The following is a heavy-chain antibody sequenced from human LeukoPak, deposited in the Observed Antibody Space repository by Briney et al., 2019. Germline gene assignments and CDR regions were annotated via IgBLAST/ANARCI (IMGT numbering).Heavy chain of an antibody. Sequence: ASVKVSCKASGYTFTSYGISWVRQAPGQGLEWMGWISAYNGNTNYAQKLQGRVTMTTDTSTSTAYMELRSLRSDDTAVYYCARGFLGYCSSTSCYPDYWGQGTLVTVSS. V-gene: IGHV1-18*01. D-gene: IGHD2-2*01. J-gene: IGHJ4*02. CDR3: ARGFLGYCSSTSCYPDY. CDR2: ISAYNGNT. CDR1: GYTFTSYG.